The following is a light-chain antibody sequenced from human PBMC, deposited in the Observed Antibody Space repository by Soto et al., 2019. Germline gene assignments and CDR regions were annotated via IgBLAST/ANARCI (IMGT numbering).Light chain of an antibody. V-gene: IGKV3-20*01. Sequence: EIVLTQSPDTLSLSPGERATLSRRASQRVSSSFLAWYQQKPGQAPRLLFYGASSRATDIPDRFSGSGSGTDFTLTINGLKPEDFAVYFCQQFGSSPPTFGPGTKVDIK. CDR2: GAS. CDR1: QRVSSSF. J-gene: IGKJ3*01. CDR3: QQFGSSPPT.